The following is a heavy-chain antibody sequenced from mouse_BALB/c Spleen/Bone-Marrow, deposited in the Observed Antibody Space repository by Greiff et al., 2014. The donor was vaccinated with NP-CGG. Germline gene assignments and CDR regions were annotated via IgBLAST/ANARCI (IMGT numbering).Heavy chain of an antibody. J-gene: IGHJ1*01. Sequence: EVQLVESXPELVKPGASMKISCKASGYSFTGYTMNWVKQSHEKNLEWIGLINPYNGGTSYNQKFKGKATLTVDKSSSTAYMELLSLTSEDSAVYYCARSGYRYDGGYFDVWGAGTTVTVSS. V-gene: IGHV1-18*01. CDR1: GYSFTGYT. D-gene: IGHD2-14*01. CDR2: INPYNGGT. CDR3: ARSGYRYDGGYFDV.